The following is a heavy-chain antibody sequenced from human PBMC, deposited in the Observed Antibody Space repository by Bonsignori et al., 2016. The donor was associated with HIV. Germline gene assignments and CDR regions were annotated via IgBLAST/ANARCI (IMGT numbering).Heavy chain of an antibody. Sequence: RQAPGKGLEWIGYIYYSGSTYYNPSLKSRVTISVDTSKNQFSLKLSSVTAADTAVYYCARVSLGYYDFWRTGYYYYMDVWGKGTTVTVSS. J-gene: IGHJ6*03. CDR2: IYYSGST. D-gene: IGHD3-3*01. CDR3: ARVSLGYYDFWRTGYYYYMDV. V-gene: IGHV4-30-4*01.